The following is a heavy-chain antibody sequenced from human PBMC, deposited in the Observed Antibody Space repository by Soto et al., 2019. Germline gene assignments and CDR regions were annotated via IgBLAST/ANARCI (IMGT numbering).Heavy chain of an antibody. CDR1: GGSIRSSTYY. D-gene: IGHD3-22*01. J-gene: IGHJ4*02. Sequence: PSETLSLTCTVSGGSIRSSTYYWGWIRQPPGKGLEWIATVHYSGSTYYTPSLKSRVTISADTSNNQFSLRLNSVTAADTAAYYCARQHYYDSSGYYTWNWGQGTLVTVSS. CDR2: VHYSGST. CDR3: ARQHYYDSSGYYTWN. V-gene: IGHV4-39*01.